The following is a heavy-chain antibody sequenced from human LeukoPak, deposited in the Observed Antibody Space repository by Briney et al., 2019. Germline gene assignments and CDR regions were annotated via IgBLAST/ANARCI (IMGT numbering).Heavy chain of an antibody. CDR2: IRYDGSNK. Sequence: PGGSLRLSRAASGFTFSSYGMHWVRQAPGKGLEWVAFIRYDGSNKYYADSVKGRFTISRDNSKNTLYLQMNSLRAEDTAVYYCAKDRVNYGDYRNDYWGQGTLVTVSS. V-gene: IGHV3-30*02. J-gene: IGHJ4*02. CDR1: GFTFSSYG. D-gene: IGHD4-17*01. CDR3: AKDRVNYGDYRNDY.